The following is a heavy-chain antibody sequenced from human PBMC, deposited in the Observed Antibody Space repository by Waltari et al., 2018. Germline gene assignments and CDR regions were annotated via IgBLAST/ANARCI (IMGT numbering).Heavy chain of an antibody. Sequence: EVQLEESGGGLVQPGRSLRLSCAASGFTLDEFAMHWVRKTPGQGLERVPSLSRNGGGIAYADSVKGRFIISRDNAKKSLYLQMNTLRVEDTAFYYCAKGITVGSAYFYDGSTYHRGNAFDIWGQGEMVTVSS. J-gene: IGHJ3*02. CDR1: GFTLDEFA. CDR3: AKGITVGSAYFYDGSTYHRGNAFDI. D-gene: IGHD3-22*01. CDR2: LSRNGGGI. V-gene: IGHV3-9*01.